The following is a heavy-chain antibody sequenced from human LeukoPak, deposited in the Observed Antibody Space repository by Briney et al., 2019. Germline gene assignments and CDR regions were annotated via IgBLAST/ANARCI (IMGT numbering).Heavy chain of an antibody. V-gene: IGHV4-39*01. CDR2: IYYSGST. D-gene: IGHD3-9*01. Sequence: PSETLCLTCTVSGGSISSSSYYWGWIRQPPGKGLEWIVSIYYSGSTYYHPSLKSRVTISVDTSKNQFSLKLSSVTAADTAVYYCARLDDILTGQLFAFDIWGQGTMVTVSS. CDR1: GGSISSSSYY. J-gene: IGHJ3*02. CDR3: ARLDDILTGQLFAFDI.